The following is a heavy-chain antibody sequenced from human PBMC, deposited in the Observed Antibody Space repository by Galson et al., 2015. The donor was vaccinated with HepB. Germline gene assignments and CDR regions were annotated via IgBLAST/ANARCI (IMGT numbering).Heavy chain of an antibody. CDR1: GFTFSDYY. Sequence: SLRLSCAASGFTFSDYYMSWIRQAPGKGLEWVSYISSSGSTIYYADSVKGRFTISRDNAKNSLYLQMSSLRAEDTAVYYCARASYSGNYYYYYYYMDVWGKGTTVTVSS. CDR2: ISSSGSTI. D-gene: IGHD1-26*01. J-gene: IGHJ6*03. CDR3: ARASYSGNYYYYYYYMDV. V-gene: IGHV3-11*01.